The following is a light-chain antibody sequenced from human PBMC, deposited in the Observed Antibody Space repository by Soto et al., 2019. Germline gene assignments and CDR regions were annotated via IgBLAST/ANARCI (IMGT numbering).Light chain of an antibody. CDR2: GNN. V-gene: IGLV1-44*01. J-gene: IGLJ2*01. CDR1: GSSIGTNT. Sequence: QSVLTQPPSASGTPGQRVTISCSGSGSSIGTNTVNWYRQLPGTAPKLLICGNNQRPSGVPDRFSGSKSGTAASPAIRGLKSEDEDDYYRAAWDGLLNNVLFGGGTKVTVL. CDR3: AAWDGLLNNVL.